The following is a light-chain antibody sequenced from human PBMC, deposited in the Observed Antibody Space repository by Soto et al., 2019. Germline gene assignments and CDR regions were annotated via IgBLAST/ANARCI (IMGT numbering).Light chain of an antibody. Sequence: EIVLTQSPATLSSSPGERATLSCRASQSVENYLAWFQHKRGQAPRLLIYDTSNRAAGIRDRFSGSGSGTDFTLTISSLEPEDFAVDYCHQRHIWPPLTFGGGTKLEIK. CDR2: DTS. CDR1: QSVENY. J-gene: IGKJ4*01. CDR3: HQRHIWPPLT. V-gene: IGKV3-11*01.